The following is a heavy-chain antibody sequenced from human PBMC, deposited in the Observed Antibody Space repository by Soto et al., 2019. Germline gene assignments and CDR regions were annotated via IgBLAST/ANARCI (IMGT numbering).Heavy chain of an antibody. CDR3: ATYQLATGFTY. D-gene: IGHD1-1*01. Sequence: ASVKVSCKTSGYYDINWVRQAPGQGLEWMGWVILNSGDTGNAQKFQGRLTLTGDTSTSTVYMELRDLRSEDTAVYYCATYQLATGFTYWGQGTLVTVSS. CDR2: VILNSGDT. J-gene: IGHJ4*02. V-gene: IGHV1-8*01. CDR1: GYYD.